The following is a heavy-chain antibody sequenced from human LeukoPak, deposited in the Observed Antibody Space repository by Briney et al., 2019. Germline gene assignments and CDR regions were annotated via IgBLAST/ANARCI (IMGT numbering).Heavy chain of an antibody. D-gene: IGHD1-26*01. CDR2: IYSGGST. CDR1: GFTVSSNY. J-gene: IGHJ3*02. CDR3: ARVRGGSYVDAFDI. V-gene: IGHV3-53*01. Sequence: GGSLRLSCAASGFTVSSNYMSWVRQAPGKGLEWVSVIYSGGSTYYADSVKGRFTISRDNSKNTLYLQMNSLRAEDTAVYYCARVRGGSYVDAFDIWGQGTMVTVSS.